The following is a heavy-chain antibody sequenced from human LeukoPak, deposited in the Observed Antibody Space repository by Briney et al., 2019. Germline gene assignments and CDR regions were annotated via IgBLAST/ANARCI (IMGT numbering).Heavy chain of an antibody. D-gene: IGHD4-11*01. J-gene: IGHJ5*02. CDR1: GYTFTSYG. Sequence: ASEKVSCKASGYTFTSYGISWVRQAPGQGLEWMGWISAYNGNTNYAQKLQGRVTMTTDTSTSTAYMELRSLRSDDTAVYYCARHYSSLVWFDPWGQGTLVTVSS. V-gene: IGHV1-18*01. CDR3: ARHYSSLVWFDP. CDR2: ISAYNGNT.